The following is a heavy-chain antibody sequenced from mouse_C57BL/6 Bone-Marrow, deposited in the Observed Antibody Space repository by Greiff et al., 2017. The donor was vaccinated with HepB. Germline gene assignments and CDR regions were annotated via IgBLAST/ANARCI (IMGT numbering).Heavy chain of an antibody. J-gene: IGHJ1*03. CDR3: ARRMRLYYGSSPWYFDV. CDR1: GYTFTSYW. D-gene: IGHD1-1*01. Sequence: QVQLQQPGAELVKPGASVKMSCKASGYTFTSYWITWVKQRPGQGLEWIGDIYPGSGSTNYNEKFKSKATLTVDTSSSTAYMQLSSLTSEDSAVYYCARRMRLYYGSSPWYFDVWGTGTTVTVSS. V-gene: IGHV1-55*01. CDR2: IYPGSGST.